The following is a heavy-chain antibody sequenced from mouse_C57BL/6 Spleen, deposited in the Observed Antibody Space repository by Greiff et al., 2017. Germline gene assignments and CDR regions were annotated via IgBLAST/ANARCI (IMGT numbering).Heavy chain of an antibody. Sequence: QVQLQQPGAELVKPGASVKLSCKASGYTFTSYWMHWVKQRPGRGLEWIGRIDPYSGGTKYNEKFKSKATLTVDKPSSTAYMQLSSLTSEDTAVYYCARGVYFYVDYWGQGNTLTVAS. V-gene: IGHV1-72*01. J-gene: IGHJ2*01. CDR2: IDPYSGGT. CDR3: ARGVYFYVDY. D-gene: IGHD1-1*01. CDR1: GYTFTSYW.